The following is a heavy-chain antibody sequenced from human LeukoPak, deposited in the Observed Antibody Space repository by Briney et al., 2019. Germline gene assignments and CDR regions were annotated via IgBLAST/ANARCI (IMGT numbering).Heavy chain of an antibody. CDR3: ARGSLGREVSAFFKN. CDR2: IYTTGST. Sequence: SETLSLTCTVSGGSISSSSYYWGWIRQPAGKGLEWIGRIYTTGSTNYNPSLKSRVTISVDTSENQFSLRLSSVTAADTAVYYCARGSLGREVSAFFKNWGQGILVTVSS. J-gene: IGHJ4*02. V-gene: IGHV4-61*02. D-gene: IGHD5/OR15-5a*01. CDR1: GGSISSSSYY.